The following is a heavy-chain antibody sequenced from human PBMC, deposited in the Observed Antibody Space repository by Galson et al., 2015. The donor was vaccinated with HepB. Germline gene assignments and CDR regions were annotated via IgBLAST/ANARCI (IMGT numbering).Heavy chain of an antibody. CDR3: ARDLIDYGDSPLGY. Sequence: SLRLSCAASGFTFSSYWMSWVRQAPGKGLEWVANIKQDGSEKYYVDSVKGRFTISRDNAKNSLYLQMNSLRAEDTAVYYCARDLIDYGDSPLGYWGQGTLVTVSS. V-gene: IGHV3-7*03. D-gene: IGHD4-17*01. CDR1: GFTFSSYW. CDR2: IKQDGSEK. J-gene: IGHJ4*02.